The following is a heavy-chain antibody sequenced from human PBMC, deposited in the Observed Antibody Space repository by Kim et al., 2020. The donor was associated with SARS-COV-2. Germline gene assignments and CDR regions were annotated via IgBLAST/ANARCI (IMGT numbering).Heavy chain of an antibody. V-gene: IGHV3-7*01. D-gene: IGHD3-10*01. J-gene: IGHJ6*01. CDR2: INQEGSEK. CDR3: AKEVGSGNYYYHCYGMD. Sequence: GGSLRLSCAASGFTFKTYRMSWVRQAPGKGLEWVASINQEGSEKFYVDSVKGRFTISRDNARNSLYLQMNSLRAEDTAVYYCAKEVGSGNYYYHCYGMD. CDR1: GFTFKTYR.